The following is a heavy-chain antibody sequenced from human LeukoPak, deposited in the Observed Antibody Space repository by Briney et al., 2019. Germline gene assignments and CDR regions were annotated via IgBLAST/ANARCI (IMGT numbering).Heavy chain of an antibody. CDR3: AKGGVRYGPFDY. V-gene: IGHV3-33*06. D-gene: IGHD2-8*02. Sequence: GGSLRLSCAASGFTFSSYGMHWVRQAPGKGLEWVAVVWYDGSNKYYADSVKGRFTISRDNSKNTLYLQMNSLRAEDTAVYYCAKGGVRYGPFDYWGQGTLVTVSS. J-gene: IGHJ4*02. CDR1: GFTFSSYG. CDR2: VWYDGSNK.